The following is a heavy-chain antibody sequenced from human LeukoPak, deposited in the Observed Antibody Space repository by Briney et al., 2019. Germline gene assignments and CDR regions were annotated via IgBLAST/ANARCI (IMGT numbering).Heavy chain of an antibody. CDR2: INPNSGGT. D-gene: IGHD6-13*01. J-gene: IGHJ4*02. CDR3: ARGPRRVPPPPGAAAGHYLNYFDY. V-gene: IGHV1-2*06. CDR1: GYTFTGCY. Sequence: ASVKVSCKASGYTFTGCYMHWVRQAPGQGLEWMGRINPNSGGTNYAQKFQGRVTMTRDTSISTAYMELSRLRSDDTAVYYCARGPRRVPPPPGAAAGHYLNYFDYWGRGTLVTVSS.